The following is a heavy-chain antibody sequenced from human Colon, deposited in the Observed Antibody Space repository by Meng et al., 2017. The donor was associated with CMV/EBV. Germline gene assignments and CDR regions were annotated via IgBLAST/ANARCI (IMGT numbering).Heavy chain of an antibody. CDR1: GFTVSNSY. CDR2: LYSGGIT. D-gene: IGHD3-10*01. V-gene: IGHV3-66*01. Sequence: GRRVVSGGGLGQPGESLRLFRAASGFTVSNSYMSWVRQAPGKGLEWVSALYSGGITYYADSVKGRFAISADNSKNRLYLQMNSLRAEDTALYYCAKDYHTSGRDYFDYWGQGALVTVSS. J-gene: IGHJ4*02. CDR3: AKDYHTSGRDYFDY.